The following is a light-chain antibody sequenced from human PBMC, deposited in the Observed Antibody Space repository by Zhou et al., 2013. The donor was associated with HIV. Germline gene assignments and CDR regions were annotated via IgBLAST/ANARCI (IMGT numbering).Light chain of an antibody. Sequence: DIQMTQSPSTLSASVGDRVTITCRASQNVITWLAWYQQKPGKAPKLLIFETSKLQSGVPSRFSGSGSLTEFTLTISSLQPDDFATYFCQQYNTYPVTFGQGTKVEIK. CDR1: QNVITW. CDR2: ETS. CDR3: QQYNTYPVT. J-gene: IGKJ1*01. V-gene: IGKV1-5*03.